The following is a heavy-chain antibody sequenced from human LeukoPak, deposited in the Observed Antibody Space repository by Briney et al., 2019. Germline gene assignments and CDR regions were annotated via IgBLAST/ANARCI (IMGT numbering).Heavy chain of an antibody. V-gene: IGHV4-34*01. Sequence: SETLSLTCAVYGGSFSGYYWSWIRQPPGKGLEWIGSIYYSGSTYYNPSLKSRVTISVDTSKNQFSLKLSSVTAADTAVYYCARVFNYMDVWGKGTTVTVSS. J-gene: IGHJ6*03. CDR2: IYYSGST. CDR3: ARVFNYMDV. CDR1: GGSFSGYY.